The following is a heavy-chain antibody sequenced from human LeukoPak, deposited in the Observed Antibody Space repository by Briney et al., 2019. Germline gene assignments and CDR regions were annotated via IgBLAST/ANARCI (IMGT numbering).Heavy chain of an antibody. Sequence: PGGSLRLSCAASGFTFSDYYMSWIRQAPGKGLEWVSYISSVTSYTNYADSVKGRFTISRDNAKNSLYLQMNSLRAEDTAVYYCAKGGGYGSGTYSEDWGQGILVTVSS. D-gene: IGHD3-10*01. J-gene: IGHJ4*02. CDR1: GFTFSDYY. V-gene: IGHV3-11*05. CDR3: AKGGGYGSGTYSED. CDR2: ISSVTSYT.